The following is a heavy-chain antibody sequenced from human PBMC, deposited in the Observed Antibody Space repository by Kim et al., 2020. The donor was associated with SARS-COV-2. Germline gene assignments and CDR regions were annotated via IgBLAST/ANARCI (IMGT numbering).Heavy chain of an antibody. CDR1: GGSISSSSYY. V-gene: IGHV4-39*01. CDR2: IYYSGST. Sequence: SETLSLTCTVSGGSISSSSYYWGWIRQPPGKGLEWIGSIYYSGSTYYNPSLKSRVTISVDTSKNQFSLKLSSVTAADTAVYYCARHRREGLQTIPYYFDYSGQRTLVTVSS. CDR3: ARHRREGLQTIPYYFDY. D-gene: IGHD2-21*01. J-gene: IGHJ4*02.